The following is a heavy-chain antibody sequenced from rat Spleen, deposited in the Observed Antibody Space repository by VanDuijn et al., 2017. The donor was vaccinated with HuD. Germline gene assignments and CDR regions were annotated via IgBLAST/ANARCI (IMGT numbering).Heavy chain of an antibody. CDR2: IDTGGGKT. CDR1: GFTFSNYY. J-gene: IGHJ1*01. V-gene: IGHV5-25*01. Sequence: EVQLVESDGGLVRPGRSLKLSCAALGFTFSNYYMAWVRQAPTKGLEGVASIDTGGGKTFYRDSVKGRFTISRDNAKSTLYLQLDSLRSEDTATYYCARSGEDGYTYYWYFDFWGPGTMVTVSS. D-gene: IGHD1-6*01. CDR3: ARSGEDGYTYYWYFDF.